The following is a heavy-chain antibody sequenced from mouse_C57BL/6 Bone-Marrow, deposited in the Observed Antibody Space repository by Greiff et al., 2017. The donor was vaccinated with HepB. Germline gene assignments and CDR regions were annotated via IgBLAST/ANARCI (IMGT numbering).Heavy chain of an antibody. CDR1: GYTFTDYY. Sequence: EVQLQQSGPELVKPGASVKISCKASGYTFTDYYMNWVKQSHGKSLEWIGDINPNNGGTSYNQKFKGKATLTVDKSSSTAYMELRSLTSEDSAVYYCARRGHSTVVAPTFYFDYWGQGTTLTVSS. V-gene: IGHV1-26*01. CDR3: ARRGHSTVVAPTFYFDY. CDR2: INPNNGGT. D-gene: IGHD1-1*01. J-gene: IGHJ2*01.